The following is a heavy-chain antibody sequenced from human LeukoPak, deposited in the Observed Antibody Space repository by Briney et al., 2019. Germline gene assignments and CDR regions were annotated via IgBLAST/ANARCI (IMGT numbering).Heavy chain of an antibody. CDR1: GYTFTGYY. J-gene: IGHJ4*02. CDR2: INPNSGGT. V-gene: IGHV1-2*02. Sequence: ASVKVSCKASGYTFTGYYMHWVRQAPGQGLEWMGWINPNSGGTNYAQKFQGRVTMTRDTSISTAYMELSRLRSDDTAVYYCARASLPPSQNYYDSSGSFDYWGQGTLVTVSS. D-gene: IGHD3-22*01. CDR3: ARASLPPSQNYYDSSGSFDY.